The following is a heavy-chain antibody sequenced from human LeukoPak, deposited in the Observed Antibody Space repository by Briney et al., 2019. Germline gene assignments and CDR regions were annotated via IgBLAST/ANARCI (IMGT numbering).Heavy chain of an antibody. CDR1: GGSISSSY. J-gene: IGHJ4*02. V-gene: IGHV4-59*01. CDR3: ARVGASGSTGLDY. Sequence: SETLSLTCTVSGGSISSSYWSWIRQSPGKGPEWIGYIYYSGTTNYNPSLKSRVTISVDTSKNQFSLKLSSVTAADTAVYYCARVGASGSTGLDYWGQGTLATVSS. D-gene: IGHD6-19*01. CDR2: IYYSGTT.